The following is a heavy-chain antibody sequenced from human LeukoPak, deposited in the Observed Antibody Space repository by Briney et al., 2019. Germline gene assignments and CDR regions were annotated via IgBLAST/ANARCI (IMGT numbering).Heavy chain of an antibody. D-gene: IGHD6-19*01. CDR1: GFTFNNYA. CDR3: AKTWYSSGPTSLFDY. J-gene: IGHJ4*02. CDR2: ISIRGVNP. V-gene: IGHV3-23*01. Sequence: TGGSLRLSCVVSGFTFNNYAMSWVRQAPGKGLEWVSSISIRGVNPTYADSVKGRFTTSRDNSKNTLYLQMNSLRAEDTAVYYCAKTWYSSGPTSLFDYWGQGTLVTVSS.